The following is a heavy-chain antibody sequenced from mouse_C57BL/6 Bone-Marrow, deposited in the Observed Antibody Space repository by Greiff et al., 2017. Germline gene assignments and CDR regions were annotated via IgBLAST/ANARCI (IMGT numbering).Heavy chain of an antibody. D-gene: IGHD1-1*02. J-gene: IGHJ2*01. V-gene: IGHV1-69*01. CDR2: IDPSDSYT. CDR1: GYTFTSYW. CDR3: ARLVERPYYFDY. Sequence: QVQLQQSGAELVMPGASVKLSCKASGYTFTSYWMHWVKQRPGQGLEWIGEIDPSDSYTNYNQKFKGKSTLTVDKSSSTASMQLSSRTSEDSAVYYCARLVERPYYFDYWGQGTTLTVSS.